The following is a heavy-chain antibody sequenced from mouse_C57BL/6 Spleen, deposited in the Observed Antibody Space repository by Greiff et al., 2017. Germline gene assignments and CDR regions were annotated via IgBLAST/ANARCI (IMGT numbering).Heavy chain of an antibody. D-gene: IGHD4-1*01. CDR2: IDPETGGT. CDR3: ARRGPLTAYFDY. Sequence: VQLQQSGAELVRPGASVTLSCKASGYTFTDYEMHWVKQTPVHGLEWIGAIDPETGGTAYNQKFKGKAILTADKSSSTAYMELRNLTAEDSAVNYCARRGPLTAYFDYWGQGTTLTVAS. J-gene: IGHJ2*01. CDR1: GYTFTDYE. V-gene: IGHV1-15*01.